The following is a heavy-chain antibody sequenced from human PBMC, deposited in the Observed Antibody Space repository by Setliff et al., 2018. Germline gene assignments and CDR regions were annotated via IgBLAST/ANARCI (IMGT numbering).Heavy chain of an antibody. D-gene: IGHD3-16*01. V-gene: IGHV3-11*01. CDR3: ARTTGYRLEGDFDY. CDR2: IHDSGNPT. CDR1: GFTFSNYY. J-gene: IGHJ4*02. Sequence: GESLKISCAASGFTFSNYYMTWIRQAPGKGLEWISYIHDSGNPTYYADSVKGRFTVSRDNAKNSLYLQMTSLRAEDTAIYYCARTTGYRLEGDFDYWGQGTLVTVSS.